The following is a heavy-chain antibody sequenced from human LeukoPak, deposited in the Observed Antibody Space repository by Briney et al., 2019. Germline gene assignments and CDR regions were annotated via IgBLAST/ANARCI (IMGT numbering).Heavy chain of an antibody. J-gene: IGHJ6*04. D-gene: IGHD3-9*01. CDR2: IYHSGST. CDR1: GGPISSGGYS. V-gene: IGHV4-30-2*01. CDR3: ASVGGGFVAGYYGANYYYGMDV. Sequence: SQTLSLTCAVSGGPISSGGYSWSWIRQPPGKGLEWIGYIYHSGSTYYNPSLKSRVTISVDRSKNQFSLKLSSVTAADTAVYYCASVGGGFVAGYYGANYYYGMDVWGKGTTVTVSS.